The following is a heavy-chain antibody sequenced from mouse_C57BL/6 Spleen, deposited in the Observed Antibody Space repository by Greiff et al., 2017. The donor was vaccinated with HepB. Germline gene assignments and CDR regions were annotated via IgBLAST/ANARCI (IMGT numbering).Heavy chain of an antibody. CDR2: IYPGDGDT. CDR3: AREGIAYYFDY. CDR1: GYAFSSYW. V-gene: IGHV1-80*01. Sequence: VQLQQSGAELVKPGASVKISCKASGYAFSSYWMNWVKQRPGKGLEWIRQIYPGDGDTNYNGKFKGKATLTADKSSSTAYMQLSSLTSEDSAVYFCAREGIAYYFDYWGQGTTLTVSS. D-gene: IGHD6-1*01. J-gene: IGHJ2*01.